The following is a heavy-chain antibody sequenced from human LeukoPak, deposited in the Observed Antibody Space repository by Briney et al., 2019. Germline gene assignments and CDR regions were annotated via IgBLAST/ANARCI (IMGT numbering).Heavy chain of an antibody. D-gene: IGHD3-10*01. CDR2: IRSYSSYI. CDR3: AKDLYGSGSSYMDV. CDR1: GFTFDTYN. Sequence: PGGSLRLSCAASGFTFDTYNFNWVRQAPGKGLEWVASIRSYSSYIYYADSVKGRFTISRDDAKKSLYLQMNSLRAEDTAVYYCAKDLYGSGSSYMDVWGKGTTVTISS. J-gene: IGHJ6*03. V-gene: IGHV3-21*01.